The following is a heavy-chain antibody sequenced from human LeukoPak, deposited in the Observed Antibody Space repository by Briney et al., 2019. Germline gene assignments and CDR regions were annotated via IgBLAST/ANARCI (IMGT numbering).Heavy chain of an antibody. CDR2: INPSGGST. V-gene: IGHV1-46*01. J-gene: IGHJ4*02. CDR3: ARVSCSGGSCYSSLDY. D-gene: IGHD2-15*01. Sequence: GASVNVSCKASGYTFTSYYMHWVRQAPGQGLERMGIINPSGGSTNYAQKFQGRVTMTRDTSTSTVYMGLSSLRSEDTAVYYCARVSCSGGSCYSSLDYWGQGTLVTVSS. CDR1: GYTFTSYY.